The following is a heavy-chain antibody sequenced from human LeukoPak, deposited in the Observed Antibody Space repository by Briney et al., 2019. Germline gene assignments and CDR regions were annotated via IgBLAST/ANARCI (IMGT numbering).Heavy chain of an antibody. Sequence: GGSLRLSCAASGFTFSSFGMHWVRQAPGRGLEWVAVIWYDGSNKYYADSVKGRFTISRDNSKNTLHLQMNSLRAEDTAVYYCARDYYYDTNGQGDYFDYWGQGTLVTVSS. CDR2: IWYDGSNK. D-gene: IGHD3-22*01. V-gene: IGHV3-33*01. CDR3: ARDYYYDTNGQGDYFDY. CDR1: GFTFSSFG. J-gene: IGHJ4*02.